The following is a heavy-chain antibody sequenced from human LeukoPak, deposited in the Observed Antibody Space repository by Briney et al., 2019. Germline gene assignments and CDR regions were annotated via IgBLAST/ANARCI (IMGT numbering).Heavy chain of an antibody. Sequence: PGGSLRLSWAASGFSLDAHAMHWVRQVPGKGLEWVSGISWNSDTIAYADSVKGRFTISRDNAQNSLYLQMNSLRAEDTALYYCAKDVSSYGLGSYSYFDYWGQGTLVTVSS. J-gene: IGHJ4*02. D-gene: IGHD3-10*01. CDR3: AKDVSSYGLGSYSYFDY. CDR1: GFSLDAHA. V-gene: IGHV3-9*01. CDR2: ISWNSDTI.